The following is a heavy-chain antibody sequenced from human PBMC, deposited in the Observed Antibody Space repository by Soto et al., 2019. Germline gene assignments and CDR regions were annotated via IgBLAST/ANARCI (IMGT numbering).Heavy chain of an antibody. Sequence: GESLKISCKGSGYSFTNYWIGWVRQMPGKGLEWMGIIYPGDSDTRYSPSFQGQVTISADNSITTAYLQWSSLKASDTAIYYCARGLTSCSKPCSFDYWGQGTQVTGSA. CDR1: GYSFTNYW. V-gene: IGHV5-51*01. J-gene: IGHJ4*02. CDR3: ARGLTSCSKPCSFDY. D-gene: IGHD3-10*02. CDR2: IYPGDSDT.